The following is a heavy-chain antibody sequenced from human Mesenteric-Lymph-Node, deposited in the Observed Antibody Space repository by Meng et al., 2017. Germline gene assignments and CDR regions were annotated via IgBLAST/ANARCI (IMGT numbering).Heavy chain of an antibody. CDR2: INPSGGST. Sequence: ASVKVSCKASGYTFTSYYMHWVRQAPGQGLEWMGIINPSGGSTSYAQKFQGRVTMTRDTSTSTVYMELSSLRSEDTAVYYCARDRGVTMLRGVTYFDYWGQGTLVTVSS. CDR1: GYTFTSYY. CDR3: ARDRGVTMLRGVTYFDY. D-gene: IGHD3-10*01. V-gene: IGHV1-46*01. J-gene: IGHJ4*02.